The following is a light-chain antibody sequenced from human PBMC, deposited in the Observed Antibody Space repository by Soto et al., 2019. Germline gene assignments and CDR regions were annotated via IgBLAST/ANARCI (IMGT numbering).Light chain of an antibody. V-gene: IGKV1-5*01. Sequence: GDRVTITCRARQGISSWLAWYQQKPGKAPKLLIYDASSLESGVPSSFSGSGSGTEFTLTISSLQPDDFATYYCQQNNSYSWTFGQGTKGEIK. CDR3: QQNNSYSWT. CDR1: QGISSW. J-gene: IGKJ1*01. CDR2: DAS.